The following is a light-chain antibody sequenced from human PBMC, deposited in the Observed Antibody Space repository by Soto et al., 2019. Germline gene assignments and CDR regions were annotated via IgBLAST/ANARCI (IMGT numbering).Light chain of an antibody. CDR2: DNT. J-gene: IGLJ2*01. Sequence: QSALTQPPSVSGAPGQRVTISCTGSSSNIGADFEVNWYQQLPGRAPKLLIYDNTNRASGVPDRFSGSKSGTSASLAITGLQAGDEADYYCQSYDSSLSGSVVFGGGTKLTVL. V-gene: IGLV1-40*01. CDR3: QSYDSSLSGSVV. CDR1: SSNIGADFE.